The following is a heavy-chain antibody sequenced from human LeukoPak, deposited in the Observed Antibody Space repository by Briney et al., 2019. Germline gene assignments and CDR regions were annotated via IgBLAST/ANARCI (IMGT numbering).Heavy chain of an antibody. D-gene: IGHD1-26*01. Sequence: SETLSLTCTVSGGSISSYYWSWLRQPPGKGLEWIGYIYYSGSTNYNPSLKSRVTISVDTSKNQFSLKLSSVTPADTAVYYCARVXGATXXYWGQGTLVTVSS. CDR1: GGSISSYY. CDR3: ARVXGATXXY. V-gene: IGHV4-59*01. CDR2: IYYSGST. J-gene: IGHJ4*02.